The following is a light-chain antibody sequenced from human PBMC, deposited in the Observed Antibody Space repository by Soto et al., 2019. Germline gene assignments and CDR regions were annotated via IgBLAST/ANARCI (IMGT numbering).Light chain of an antibody. V-gene: IGLV2-14*01. Sequence: QSVLTQPDSVSGSPGQSITISCTGTSSDVGAYTYVSWYQQHPGKAPKLMIFEVSDRPSGVSNRFSGSKSGNTASLTISGLQAEDEADYYCSSYTTSNTLVFGGGTKLTVL. CDR3: SSYTTSNTLV. CDR1: SSDVGAYTY. CDR2: EVS. J-gene: IGLJ2*01.